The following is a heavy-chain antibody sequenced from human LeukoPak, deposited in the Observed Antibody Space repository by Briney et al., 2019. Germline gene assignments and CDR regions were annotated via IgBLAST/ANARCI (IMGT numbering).Heavy chain of an antibody. D-gene: IGHD5-24*01. Sequence: PSQTLSLTCSVSGASISSGSYYWSWIRQPPGKGLEWIGYIYYSGSTNYNPSLKSRVTISVDTSKNQSSLKLSSVTAADTAVYYCARDRRDGYNRLDYWGQGTLVTVSS. V-gene: IGHV4-61*01. J-gene: IGHJ4*02. CDR2: IYYSGST. CDR1: GASISSGSYY. CDR3: ARDRRDGYNRLDY.